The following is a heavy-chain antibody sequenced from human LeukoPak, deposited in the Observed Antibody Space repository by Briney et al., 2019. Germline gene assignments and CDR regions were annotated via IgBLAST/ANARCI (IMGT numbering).Heavy chain of an antibody. CDR2: IIPIFGTA. CDR1: GGTFSSYA. V-gene: IGHV1-69*13. Sequence: ASVKVSCKASGGTFSSYAISWVRQAPEQGLEWMGGIIPIFGTANYAQKFQGRVTITADESTSTAYMELSSLRSGDTAVYYCARDRRWLQYSFDYWGQGTLVTVSS. CDR3: ARDRRWLQYSFDY. J-gene: IGHJ4*02. D-gene: IGHD5-24*01.